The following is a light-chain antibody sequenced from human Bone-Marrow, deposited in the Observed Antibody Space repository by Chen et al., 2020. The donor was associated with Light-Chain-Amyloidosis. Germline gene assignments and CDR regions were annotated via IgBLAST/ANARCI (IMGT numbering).Light chain of an antibody. CDR3: QVWDRSSDRPV. Sequence: SYVLTQPSSLAVALGQRATHACGGNNIGSTSGHWYQQTPGQAPLLVVYDDSDRPSGIPERLSGSNSGNTATLTISRVEAGDEADYYCQVWDRSSDRPVFGGGTKLTVL. CDR2: DDS. V-gene: IGLV3-21*02. CDR1: NIGSTS. J-gene: IGLJ3*02.